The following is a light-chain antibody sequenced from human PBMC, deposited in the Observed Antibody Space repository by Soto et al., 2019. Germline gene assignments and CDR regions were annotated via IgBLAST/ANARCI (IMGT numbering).Light chain of an antibody. V-gene: IGKV3-20*01. J-gene: IGKJ1*01. Sequence: EIVLTQSPAILSLSPGEGSTLXXRASQSVNSYLVWYQQKPGQAPRXIIYDASNRATGIPDRFSGSGAGTDFTLTISGLEPEDFAVYYCQQYGSSPSTFGQGTKVDIK. CDR2: DAS. CDR1: QSVNSY. CDR3: QQYGSSPST.